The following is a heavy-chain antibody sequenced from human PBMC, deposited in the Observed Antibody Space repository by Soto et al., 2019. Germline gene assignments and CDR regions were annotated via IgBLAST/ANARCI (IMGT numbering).Heavy chain of an antibody. V-gene: IGHV1-69*13. CDR2: IIPIFGTA. J-gene: IGHJ4*02. D-gene: IGHD6-13*01. CDR1: GGTFSSYA. CDR3: ARQPVMYSSSWPEYYFDY. Sequence: GASVKVSCKASGGTFSSYAISWVRQAPGQGLEWMGGIIPIFGTANYAQKFQGRVTITADESTSTAYMELSSLRSEDTAVYYCARQPVMYSSSWPEYYFDYWGQGTLVTVSS.